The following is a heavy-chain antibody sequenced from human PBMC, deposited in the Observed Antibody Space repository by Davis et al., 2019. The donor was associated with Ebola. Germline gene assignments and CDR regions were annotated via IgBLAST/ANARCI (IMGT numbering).Heavy chain of an antibody. D-gene: IGHD2-2*01. Sequence: GESLKISCAASGFTFSSYSMNWVRQAPGKGLEWVSSISSSSSYIYYADSVKGRFTISRDNAKNSLYLQMNSLRAEDTAVYYCARDAGYCSSTSCPNWFDPWGQGTLVTVSS. CDR2: ISSSSSYI. CDR3: ARDAGYCSSTSCPNWFDP. V-gene: IGHV3-21*01. J-gene: IGHJ5*02. CDR1: GFTFSSYS.